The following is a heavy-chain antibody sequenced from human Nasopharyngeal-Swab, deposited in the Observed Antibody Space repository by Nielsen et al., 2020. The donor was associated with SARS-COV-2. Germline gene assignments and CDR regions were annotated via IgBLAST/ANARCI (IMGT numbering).Heavy chain of an antibody. CDR2: ISGDGGST. CDR3: ARATYYYDSSGYFDY. V-gene: IGHV3-43*02. D-gene: IGHD3-22*01. CDR1: GFTFDDYA. J-gene: IGHJ4*02. Sequence: GGSLRLSCAASGFTFDDYAMHWVRQAPGKGLEWVSLISGDGGSTYYADSVKGRFTISRDNAKNSLYLQMNSLRAEDTAVYYCARATYYYDSSGYFDYWGQGTLVTVSS.